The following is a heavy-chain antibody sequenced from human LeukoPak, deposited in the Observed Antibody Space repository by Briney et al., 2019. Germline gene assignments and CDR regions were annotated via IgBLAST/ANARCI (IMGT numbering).Heavy chain of an antibody. D-gene: IGHD5-18*01. V-gene: IGHV3-21*01. J-gene: IGHJ4*02. Sequence: GGSLRLSCAASGFTFSSYSMNWVRQAPGKGLEWVSSISSSSSYIYYADSVKGRFTISKDNAKNSLYLQMNSLRAEDTAVYYCARERGNIGYSYDDYWGQGTLVTVSS. CDR1: GFTFSSYS. CDR3: ARERGNIGYSYDDY. CDR2: ISSSSSYI.